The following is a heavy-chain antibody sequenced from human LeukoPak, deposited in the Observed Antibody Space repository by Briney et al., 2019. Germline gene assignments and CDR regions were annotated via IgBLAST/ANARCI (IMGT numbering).Heavy chain of an antibody. CDR3: ARGRVLAAAGTGSSGY. CDR1: GYTFSNYV. V-gene: IGHV1-8*02. Sequence: GASVKVSCKASGYTFSNYVISWVRQAPGQGLEWMGWMNPNSGNTGYAQKFQGRVTMTRNTSISTAYMELSSLRSEDTAVYYCARGRVLAAAGTGSSGYWGQGTLVTVSS. D-gene: IGHD6-13*01. J-gene: IGHJ4*02. CDR2: MNPNSGNT.